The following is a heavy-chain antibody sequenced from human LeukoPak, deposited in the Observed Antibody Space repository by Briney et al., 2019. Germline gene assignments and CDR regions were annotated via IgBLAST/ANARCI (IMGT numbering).Heavy chain of an antibody. D-gene: IGHD6-19*01. CDR2: INPNSGGT. Sequence: GASVKVSCKASGYTFTSYAISWVRQAPGQGLEWMGWINPNSGGTNYAQKFQGRVTMTRDTSISTAYMELSRLRSDDTAVYYCARDIAVGRTNPPGYMDVWGKGTTVTVSS. V-gene: IGHV1-2*02. J-gene: IGHJ6*03. CDR3: ARDIAVGRTNPPGYMDV. CDR1: GYTFTSYA.